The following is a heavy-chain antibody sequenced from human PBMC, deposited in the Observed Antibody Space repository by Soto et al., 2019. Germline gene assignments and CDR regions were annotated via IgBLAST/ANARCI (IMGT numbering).Heavy chain of an antibody. D-gene: IGHD4-17*01. Sequence: SETLSLTCTVSGGSISSYYWSWIRQPPGKGLEWIGYIYYSGSTNYNPSLKSRVTISVDTSKNQFSLKLSSVTAADTAVYYCARDYSASTTVTTYYYYYMDVWVKGTTVTVSS. CDR1: GGSISSYY. V-gene: IGHV4-59*01. CDR2: IYYSGST. J-gene: IGHJ6*03. CDR3: ARDYSASTTVTTYYYYYMDV.